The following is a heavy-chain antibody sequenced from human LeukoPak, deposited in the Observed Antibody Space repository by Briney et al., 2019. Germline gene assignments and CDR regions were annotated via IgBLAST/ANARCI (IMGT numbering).Heavy chain of an antibody. Sequence: PGGSLRLSCVGSGFISNDYAMNWIRQAPGKGLEWVSSISGSGATTGYADAVKGRFSISRDNSKNTLYLEVNSLRAEDTAIYYCAKDDTLIGVRGRWFDPWGQGALVTVSS. CDR2: ISGSGATT. CDR3: AKDDTLIGVRGRWFDP. V-gene: IGHV3-23*01. CDR1: GFISNDYA. D-gene: IGHD3-16*01. J-gene: IGHJ5*02.